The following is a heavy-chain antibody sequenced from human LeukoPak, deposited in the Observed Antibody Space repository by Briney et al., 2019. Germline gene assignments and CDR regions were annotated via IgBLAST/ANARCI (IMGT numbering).Heavy chain of an antibody. D-gene: IGHD4-17*01. CDR3: ARDYAAD. J-gene: IGHJ4*02. Sequence: GGSLRLSCAASTFTFSSYAMSWVRQAPGKGRECVSAISGSGGSTYYAGSVKGRFTTSRDNSKNTLYLQMNSLRAEDTAVYYCARDYAADWGQGTLVTVSS. CDR2: ISGSGGST. CDR1: TFTFSSYA. V-gene: IGHV3-23*01.